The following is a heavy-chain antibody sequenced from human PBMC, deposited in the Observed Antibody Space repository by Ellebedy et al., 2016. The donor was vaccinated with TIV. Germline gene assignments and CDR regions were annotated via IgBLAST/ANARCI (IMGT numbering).Heavy chain of an antibody. CDR3: TRDLTTLAAAGTGIYYYTTDV. CDR2: IRSKAYGGTT. V-gene: IGHV3-49*04. Sequence: GGSLRLXXPASGFTFGDYAMSWVRQAPGKGLEWVSFIRSKAYGGTTEYAASVKGRFTISRDDSKSIAYLQMNSLKAEDTAVYYCTRDLTTLAAAGTGIYYYTTDVWGQGTTVTVSS. D-gene: IGHD6-13*01. CDR1: GFTFGDYA. J-gene: IGHJ6*02.